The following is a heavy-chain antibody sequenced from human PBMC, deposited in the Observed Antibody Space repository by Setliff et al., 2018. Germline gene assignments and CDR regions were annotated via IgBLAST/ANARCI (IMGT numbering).Heavy chain of an antibody. CDR1: GYTFTNYG. CDR2: IRPHNGNT. J-gene: IGHJ5*02. Sequence: ASVKVSCKASGYTFTNYGITWVRQAPGQGLEWMGWIRPHNGNTAYAQKFQDRGTMTTDTSTNTAYMELRSLTSDDTAIYYCVRDRHSFVVPPEEAWFDPWGQGTLVTVSS. CDR3: VRDRHSFVVPPEEAWFDP. D-gene: IGHD2-2*01. V-gene: IGHV1-18*01.